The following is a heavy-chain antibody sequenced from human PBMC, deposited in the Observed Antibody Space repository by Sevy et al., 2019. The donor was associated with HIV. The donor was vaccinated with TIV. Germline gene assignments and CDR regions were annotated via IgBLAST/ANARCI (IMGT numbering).Heavy chain of an antibody. V-gene: IGHV1-24*01. Sequence: ASVKVSCKVSGYTLTELSMHWVRQAPGKGLEWMGGFDPEDGETIYAQKFQGRVTMTEDTSTDTAYMELSSLRSEDTAVYYGATDPSWRGSGWRYAFDIWGQGTMVTVSS. J-gene: IGHJ3*02. CDR2: FDPEDGET. D-gene: IGHD6-19*01. CDR1: GYTLTELS. CDR3: ATDPSWRGSGWRYAFDI.